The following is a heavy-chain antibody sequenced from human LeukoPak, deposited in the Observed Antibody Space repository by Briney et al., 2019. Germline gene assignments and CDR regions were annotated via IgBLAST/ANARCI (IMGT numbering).Heavy chain of an antibody. Sequence: PGGSLRLSCAASGFRFSDSGMHWVRQAPGKGLEWVAVMSFNGVNIQYADSVKGRFTISRDNAKNSLYLQMDSLRAEDTAVYHCATDSPETAAFDYWGQGTLVTVSS. J-gene: IGHJ4*02. CDR1: GFRFSDSG. V-gene: IGHV3-30*03. CDR3: ATDSPETAAFDY. CDR2: MSFNGVNI. D-gene: IGHD1-1*01.